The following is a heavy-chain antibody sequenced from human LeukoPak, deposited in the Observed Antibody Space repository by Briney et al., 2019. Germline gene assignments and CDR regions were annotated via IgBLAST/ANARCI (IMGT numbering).Heavy chain of an antibody. J-gene: IGHJ4*02. V-gene: IGHV3-64D*06. D-gene: IGHD4-17*01. CDR1: GFTFSSYA. CDR3: VNLGFVRGRQFDY. CDR2: ISSNGGST. Sequence: GGSLRLSCSASGFTFSSYAMHWVRQAPGKGLEYVSAISSNGGSTYYADSVKGRFNISRDNSRNTLYLQMSSLRAEDTAVYYCVNLGFVRGRQFDYWGQGTLVTVSS.